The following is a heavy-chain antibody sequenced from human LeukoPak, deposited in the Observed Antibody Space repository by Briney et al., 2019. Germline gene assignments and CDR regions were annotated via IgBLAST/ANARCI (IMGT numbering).Heavy chain of an antibody. D-gene: IGHD6-13*01. J-gene: IGHJ5*02. CDR3: ANLQGDSSSYHLDEA. CDR1: GGTFSSYA. Sequence: ASVKVSCKASGGTFSSYAISWVRQAPGQGLVWMGGIIPIFGTANYAQKFQGRVTITADKSTSTAYMELSSLRSEDTAVYYCANLQGDSSSYHLDEAWGQGTLVTVSS. CDR2: IIPIFGTA. V-gene: IGHV1-69*06.